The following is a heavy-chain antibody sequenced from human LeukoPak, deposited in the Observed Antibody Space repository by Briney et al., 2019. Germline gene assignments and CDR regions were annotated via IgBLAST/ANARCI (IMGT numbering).Heavy chain of an antibody. D-gene: IGHD6-13*01. V-gene: IGHV1-69*05. CDR1: GGTFSRYA. Sequence: SVKVSCKASGGTFSRYAFSWVRQAPGQGLEWMGRIIRIFGTTNYAQKFQGRVTITTDESTGTAYMELSSLTSEDTAVYYCARDRGERGSSWSLPAHGFDIWGQGTMVTVSS. CDR3: ARDRGERGSSWSLPAHGFDI. J-gene: IGHJ3*02. CDR2: IIRIFGTT.